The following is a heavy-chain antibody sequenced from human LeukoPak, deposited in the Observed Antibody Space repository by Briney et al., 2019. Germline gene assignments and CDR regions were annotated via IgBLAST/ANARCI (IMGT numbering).Heavy chain of an antibody. CDR2: IYSGGST. CDR3: ARDRLWFGELYGGHRIY. D-gene: IGHD3-10*01. Sequence: GGSLRLSCAASGFNVSSNYMSWVRQAPGKGLEWVSVIYSGGSTFYADSVKGRFTISRDNSKDTLHLQMNSLRAEDTAVYYCARDRLWFGELYGGHRIYWGQGTLVTVSS. CDR1: GFNVSSNY. J-gene: IGHJ4*02. V-gene: IGHV3-53*01.